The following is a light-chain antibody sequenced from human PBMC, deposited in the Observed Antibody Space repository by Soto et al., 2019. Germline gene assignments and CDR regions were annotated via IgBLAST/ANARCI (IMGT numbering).Light chain of an antibody. V-gene: IGKV3-15*01. CDR1: QSINSN. CDR3: HQYNNWPQT. Sequence: IVMTQSPATLSVSLGERATLSCRASQSINSNLAWYQQKPGQAPRLLMFRASIRAAGFPARFSGSGSGTEFNITISSLQSEDFAVYYCHQYNNWPQTFGQGTKVDIK. J-gene: IGKJ1*01. CDR2: RAS.